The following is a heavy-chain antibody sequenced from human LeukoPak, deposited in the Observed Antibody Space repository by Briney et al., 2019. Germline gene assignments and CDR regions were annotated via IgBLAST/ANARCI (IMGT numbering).Heavy chain of an antibody. CDR2: IKSKTDGGTT. V-gene: IGHV3-15*01. CDR1: GFTFSNAW. D-gene: IGHD3-22*01. Sequence: PGGSLRLSCAASGFTFSNAWMSWVRQAPGKGLEWVGRIKSKTDGGTTDYAAPVKGRFTISRDESKNTLYLQMNSLKTEDTAVYYCLYYYDSSGYYPLGYWGQGTLVTVSS. CDR3: LYYYDSSGYYPLGY. J-gene: IGHJ4*02.